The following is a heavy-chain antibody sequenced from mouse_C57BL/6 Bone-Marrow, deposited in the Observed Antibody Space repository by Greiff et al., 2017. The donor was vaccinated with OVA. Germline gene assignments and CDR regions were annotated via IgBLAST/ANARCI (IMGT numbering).Heavy chain of an antibody. Sequence: QVQLQQPGAELVRPGTSVKLSCKASGYTFTSYWMHWVKQRPGQGLEWIGVIDPSDSYTNYNQKFKGKATLTVDTSSSTAYMQLSSLTSEDSAVYYCARHPVVKAYWGQGTLVTVSA. D-gene: IGHD1-1*01. V-gene: IGHV1-59*01. CDR1: GYTFTSYW. CDR3: ARHPVVKAY. J-gene: IGHJ3*01. CDR2: IDPSDSYT.